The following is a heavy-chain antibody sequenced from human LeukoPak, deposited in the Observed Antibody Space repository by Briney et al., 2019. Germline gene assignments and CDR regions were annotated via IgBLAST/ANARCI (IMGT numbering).Heavy chain of an antibody. V-gene: IGHV4-59*12. CDR3: ARTVAGKLVFGY. D-gene: IGHD6-19*01. CDR1: GGSISSYH. CDR2: FYYSGST. J-gene: IGHJ4*02. Sequence: SETLSLTCTVSGGSISSYHWSWIRQPPGKGLEWIGFFYYSGSTNYNPSLKSRVTISVDTSKNQFSLKLRSVTAADTAVYYCARTVAGKLVFGYWGQGILVTVSS.